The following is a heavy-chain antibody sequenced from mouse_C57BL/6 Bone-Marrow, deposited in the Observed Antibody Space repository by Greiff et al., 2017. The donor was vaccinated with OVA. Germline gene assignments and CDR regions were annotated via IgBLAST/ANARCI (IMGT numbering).Heavy chain of an antibody. CDR2: IDPENGDT. CDR3: TASYYSNYEYFDV. J-gene: IGHJ1*03. D-gene: IGHD2-5*01. Sequence: DVKLQESGAELVRPGASVKLSCTASGFNIKDDYMHWVKQRPEQGLEWIGWIDPENGDTEYASKFQGKATITADTSSNTAYLQLSSLTSEDTAVYYCTASYYSNYEYFDVWGTGTTVTVSS. CDR1: GFNIKDDY. V-gene: IGHV14-4*01.